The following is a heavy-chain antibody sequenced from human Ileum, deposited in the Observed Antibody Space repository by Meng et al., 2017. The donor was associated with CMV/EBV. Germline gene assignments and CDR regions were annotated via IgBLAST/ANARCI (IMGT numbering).Heavy chain of an antibody. D-gene: IGHD5-18*01. J-gene: IGHJ5*02. CDR3: AQSEPSGYKYGNNCVGP. V-gene: IGHV2-5*02. Sequence: QITLKESGPTLVKPTQTLTLTCTFSGSSLSTRGVGVGWIRQPPGKALEWLAVIYWDDDKSYSPSLKNRLTITRDTSKNQVVLTMTNMDPVDTATYYCAQSEPSGYKYGNNCVGPWGQGILVTVSS. CDR2: IYWDDDK. CDR1: GSSLSTRGVG.